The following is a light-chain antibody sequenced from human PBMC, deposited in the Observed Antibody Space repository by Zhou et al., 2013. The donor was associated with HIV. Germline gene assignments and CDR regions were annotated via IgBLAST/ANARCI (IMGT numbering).Light chain of an antibody. CDR3: QQYNTDSRA. CDR2: KAS. J-gene: IGKJ1*01. V-gene: IGKV1-5*03. Sequence: DIQMTQSPSTLSASVGDRVTTTCRASQSISTWLAWYQQKSGKAPKLLIYKASSLESGVPSRFSGSGSGTDFTLTISSLQPDDFATYYCQQYNTDSRAFGQGTKVEIK. CDR1: QSISTW.